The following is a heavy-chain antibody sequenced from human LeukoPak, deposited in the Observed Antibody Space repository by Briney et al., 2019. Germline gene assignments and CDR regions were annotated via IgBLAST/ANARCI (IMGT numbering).Heavy chain of an antibody. D-gene: IGHD3-10*01. CDR2: INPNSGGT. CDR1: GYTFTDYY. CDR3: ARDNRRYGSGSYFHY. J-gene: IGHJ4*02. Sequence: GASVKVSCKASGYTFTDYYMHWVRQAPGKGLEWMGWINPNSGGTNSAQNFQGRVTVTWDTSISTAYMELSSQTSDDTAIYYCARDNRRYGSGSYFHYWGQGTLVTVS. V-gene: IGHV1-2*02.